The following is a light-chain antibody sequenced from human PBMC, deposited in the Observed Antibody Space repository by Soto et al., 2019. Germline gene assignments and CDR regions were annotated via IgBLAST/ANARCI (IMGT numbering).Light chain of an antibody. CDR3: SSYAGNDIVL. V-gene: IGLV2-8*01. J-gene: IGLJ2*01. CDR2: DVT. CDR1: SSDVGGYTY. Sequence: QSALTQPPSASGSPGQSVTISCTGTSSDVGGYTYVSWYQQHPGKAPKLLIHDVTERPSGVPDRFSGSRSDSTASLTVSGIKAEDEADYCCSSYAGNDIVLFGGGTKLTVL.